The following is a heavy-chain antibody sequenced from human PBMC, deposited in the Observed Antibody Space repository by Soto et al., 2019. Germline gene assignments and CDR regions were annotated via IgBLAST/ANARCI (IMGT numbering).Heavy chain of an antibody. Sequence: SETLSLTCTVSGGSISSYYWSWIRQPPGKGLEWIGYIYYSGSTNYNPSLKSRVTISVDTSKNQFSLKLSSVTAADTAVYYCARLRPVHSGYYSSGPGDVDYWGQGTLVTVSS. D-gene: IGHD6-19*01. CDR1: GGSISSYY. CDR2: IYYSGST. V-gene: IGHV4-59*08. J-gene: IGHJ4*02. CDR3: ARLRPVHSGYYSSGPGDVDY.